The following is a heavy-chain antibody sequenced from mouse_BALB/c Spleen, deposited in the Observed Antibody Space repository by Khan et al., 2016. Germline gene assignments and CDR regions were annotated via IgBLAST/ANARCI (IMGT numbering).Heavy chain of an antibody. Sequence: EVELVESGGGLVKPGGSLKLSCAASGFTFSSYAMSWVRQTPEKRLEWVATISSGGSSTYYPDSVKGRYTSSRDNAKNTLYLQMSSLRSERTAMYYCARQRGSSPYYAMDYWGQGTSVTVSS. CDR3: ARQRGSSPYYAMDY. CDR1: GFTFSSYA. V-gene: IGHV5-9-3*01. CDR2: ISSGGSST. D-gene: IGHD1-1*01. J-gene: IGHJ4*01.